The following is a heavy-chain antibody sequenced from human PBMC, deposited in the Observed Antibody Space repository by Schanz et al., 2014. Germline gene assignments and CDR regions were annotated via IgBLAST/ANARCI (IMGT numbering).Heavy chain of an antibody. V-gene: IGHV3-48*01. CDR3: AKSQGSSFDS. CDR2: IRSSSTPI. CDR1: GFTFTNYA. Sequence: DVQLLESGGGLVQPGGSLRLSCAASGFTFTNYAMSWVRQAPGKGPEWVSYIRSSSTPIYYADSVKGRFTMSRDNAKNSVFLQMNSLRAEDTAVDYCAKSQGSSFDSWGQGTLVTVSS. D-gene: IGHD6-13*01. J-gene: IGHJ4*02.